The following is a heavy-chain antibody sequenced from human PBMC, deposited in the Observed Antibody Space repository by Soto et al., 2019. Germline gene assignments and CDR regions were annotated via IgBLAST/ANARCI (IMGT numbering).Heavy chain of an antibody. J-gene: IGHJ5*02. Sequence: SEALSLTCTVSGVSISSSSYYWVLIRQPPGKGLEWIGYIYYSGSTYYNPSLKSRVTISVDTSKNQFSLKLSSVTAADTAVYSCARSVFPWGQGTLVTVSS. V-gene: IGHV4-31*03. CDR1: GVSISSSSYY. CDR2: IYYSGST. CDR3: ARSVFP.